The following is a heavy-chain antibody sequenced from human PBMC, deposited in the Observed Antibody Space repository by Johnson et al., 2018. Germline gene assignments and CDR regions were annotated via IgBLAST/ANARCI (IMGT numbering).Heavy chain of an antibody. D-gene: IGHD4-17*01. CDR1: GGSFSGYY. Sequence: QVQLQQWGAGLLKPSETLSLTCAVYGGSFSGYYWSWIRQPPGKGLEWIGEINHSGSTNYNPSLKSRVTISVDPAKNQFSLTMSSVTAADTAVYYCARGRISGYYGYSYGMDVWGPWTTVTVSS. CDR3: ARGRISGYYGYSYGMDV. CDR2: INHSGST. V-gene: IGHV4-34*01. J-gene: IGHJ6*02.